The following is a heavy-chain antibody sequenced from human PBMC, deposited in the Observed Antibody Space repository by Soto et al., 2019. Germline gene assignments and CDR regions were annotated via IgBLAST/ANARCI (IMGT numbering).Heavy chain of an antibody. J-gene: IGHJ4*02. CDR2: ISYDGSNK. V-gene: IGHV3-30*18. D-gene: IGHD3-9*01. Sequence: QVQLVESGGGVVQPGRSLRLSCAASGFTFSSYGMHWVRQAPGKGLEWVAVISYDGSNKYYADSVKGRFTISRDNSKNTLYLQMNSLRAEDTAVYYCAKDRPYYDILTCQIDYWGQGTLVTVSS. CDR3: AKDRPYYDILTCQIDY. CDR1: GFTFSSYG.